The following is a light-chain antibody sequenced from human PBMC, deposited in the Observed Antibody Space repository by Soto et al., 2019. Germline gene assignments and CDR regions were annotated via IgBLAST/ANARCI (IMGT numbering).Light chain of an antibody. CDR3: QQYNNWPPWT. Sequence: EIVMTQSPATLSVSPGERATLSCRASQSISSNLAWYQHKPGQAPRLLIYETSTRATGIQARFSGSGSGTEFTLTISSLQSEDYAVYYCQQYNNWPPWTFGQGTKVEIK. V-gene: IGKV3-15*01. CDR2: ETS. CDR1: QSISSN. J-gene: IGKJ1*01.